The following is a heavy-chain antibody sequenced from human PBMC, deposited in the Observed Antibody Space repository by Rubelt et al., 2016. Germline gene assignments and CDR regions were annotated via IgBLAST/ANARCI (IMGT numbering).Heavy chain of an antibody. CDR2: IINDGSTT. J-gene: IGHJ6*02. Sequence: GGGLVQPGGSLRLSCAASGFTFTGYWMHWVRQAPGKGLVWVSRIINDGSTTDYADSVKGRFTISRDNAKNSLYLQMNSLRAEDTAVYYCARDGRRGYDLDVWGQGTTVTVSS. V-gene: IGHV3-74*01. CDR3: ARDGRRGYDLDV. CDR1: GFTFTGYW.